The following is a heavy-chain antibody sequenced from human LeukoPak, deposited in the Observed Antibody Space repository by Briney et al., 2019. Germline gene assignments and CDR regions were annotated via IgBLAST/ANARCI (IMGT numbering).Heavy chain of an antibody. V-gene: IGHV4-39*01. CDR1: GGSISSSSYY. Sequence: SETLSLTCTVSGGSISSSSYYWGWIRQPPGKGLEWIGSIYYSGSTYYNPSLKSRVTISVDTSKNQFSLKLSSVTAADTAVYYCARSWPGTTCFDYWGQGTLVTVSS. CDR3: ARSWPGTTCFDY. D-gene: IGHD3-10*01. J-gene: IGHJ4*02. CDR2: IYYSGST.